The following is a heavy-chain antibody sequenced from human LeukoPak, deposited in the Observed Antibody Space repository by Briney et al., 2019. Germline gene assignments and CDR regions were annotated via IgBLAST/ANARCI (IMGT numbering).Heavy chain of an antibody. J-gene: IGHJ6*02. V-gene: IGHV3-48*03. CDR2: ISSSGSTI. CDR3: ARVEADTAMIYYYYGMDV. CDR1: GFTFSSYE. Sequence: GGSLRLSCAASGFTFSSYEMNWVRQAPGKGLEWVSYISSSGSTIYYADSVKGRFTISRDNAKNSLYLQMNSLRAEDTAVYYCARVEADTAMIYYYYGMDVWGQGTTVTVSS. D-gene: IGHD5-18*01.